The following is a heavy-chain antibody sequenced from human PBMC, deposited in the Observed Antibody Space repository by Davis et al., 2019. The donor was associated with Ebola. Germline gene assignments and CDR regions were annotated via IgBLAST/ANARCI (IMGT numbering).Heavy chain of an antibody. CDR3: ARDPDCSGGSCYSADWRYYYYYGMDV. D-gene: IGHD2-15*01. V-gene: IGHV1-2*02. CDR2: INPNSGGT. J-gene: IGHJ6*02. CDR1: GYTFTGYY. Sequence: ASVKVSCKASGYTFTGYYMHWVRQAPGQGLEWMGWINPNSGGTNYAQKFQGRVTMTRDTSISTAYMELSRLRSDDTAVYYCARDPDCSGGSCYSADWRYYYYYGMDVWGQGTTVTVSS.